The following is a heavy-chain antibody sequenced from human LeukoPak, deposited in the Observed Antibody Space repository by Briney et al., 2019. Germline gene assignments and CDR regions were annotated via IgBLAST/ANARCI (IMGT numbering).Heavy chain of an antibody. D-gene: IGHD3-16*01. CDR3: AKDGALLYGGEYYFDY. CDR1: GFTFSSYA. CDR2: ISGSGGST. Sequence: GGSLGLSCAASGFTFSSYAMSWVRQAPGKGLEWVSAISGSGGSTYYADSVKGRFTISRDNSKNTLYLQMNSLRAEDTAVYYCAKDGALLYGGEYYFDYWGQGTLVTVSS. J-gene: IGHJ4*02. V-gene: IGHV3-23*01.